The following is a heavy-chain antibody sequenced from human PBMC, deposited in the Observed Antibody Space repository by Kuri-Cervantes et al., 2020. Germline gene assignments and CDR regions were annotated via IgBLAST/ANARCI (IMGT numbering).Heavy chain of an antibody. Sequence: GGSLILSCAASGFTFSSYAMHWVRQAPGKGLEWVAVISYDGSNKYYADSVKGRFTIFRDNSKNTLYLQMNSLRAEDTAVYYCAIAKGYYVGIGYFDYWGQGTLVTVSS. CDR2: ISYDGSNK. CDR1: GFTFSSYA. CDR3: AIAKGYYVGIGYFDY. D-gene: IGHD1-26*01. J-gene: IGHJ4*01. V-gene: IGHV3-30-3*01.